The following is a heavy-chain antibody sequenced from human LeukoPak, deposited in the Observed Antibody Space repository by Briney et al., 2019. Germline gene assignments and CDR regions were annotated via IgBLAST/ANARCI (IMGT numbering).Heavy chain of an antibody. V-gene: IGHV3-21*01. CDR2: ISSSSSYI. J-gene: IGHJ4*02. CDR3: ARDHVPGYYDSSGYSDY. Sequence: AGGSLRLSCAASGFTFCNYAMTWVRQAPGKGLEWVSSISSSSSYIYYADSVKGRFTISRDNAKNSLYLQMNSLRAEDTAVYYCARDHVPGYYDSSGYSDYWGQGTLVTVSS. D-gene: IGHD3-22*01. CDR1: GFTFCNYA.